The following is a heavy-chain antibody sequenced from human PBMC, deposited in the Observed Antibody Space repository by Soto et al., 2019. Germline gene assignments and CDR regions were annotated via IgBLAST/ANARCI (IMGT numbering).Heavy chain of an antibody. CDR3: ARVISHRGIFGVVTRRVDGMDG. V-gene: IGHV4-39*07. CDR2: IYYGGST. J-gene: IGHJ6*02. D-gene: IGHD3-3*01. Sequence: RQPPGKGLAWIACIYYGGSTNYNTSLKSRVTISVDTSKNQFSLKLSSVTAADTAVYYCARVISHRGIFGVVTRRVDGMDGWGQWTTVPVSS.